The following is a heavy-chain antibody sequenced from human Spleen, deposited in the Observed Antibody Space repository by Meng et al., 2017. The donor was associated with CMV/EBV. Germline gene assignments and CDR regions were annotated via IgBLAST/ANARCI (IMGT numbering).Heavy chain of an antibody. V-gene: IGHV4-34*01. D-gene: IGHD3-3*01. CDR1: GGSFSGYY. J-gene: IGHJ5*02. CDR3: ARGPRPLRFLEWLFGFDP. CDR2: INHSGST. Sequence: QVKLKQGGQGLLKPSESLSLTCAVFGGSFSGYYWSWIRQPPGKGLEWIGEINHSGSTNYNPSLKSRVTISVDTSKNQFSLKLSSVTAADTAVYYCARGPRPLRFLEWLFGFDPWGQGTLVTVSS.